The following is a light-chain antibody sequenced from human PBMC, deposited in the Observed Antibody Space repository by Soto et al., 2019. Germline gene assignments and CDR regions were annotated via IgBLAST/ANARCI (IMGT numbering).Light chain of an antibody. V-gene: IGLV2-14*01. CDR3: SSFTSINTWV. Sequence: QSVLTQPASVSGSPGQTITISCTGTSSDVGGYNYVSWYQQHPGKAPKLMIYEVSNRPSRVSNRFSGSKSSNTASLTISGLHTEDEADYYCSSFTSINTWVFGGGTKLTVL. CDR2: EVS. CDR1: SSDVGGYNY. J-gene: IGLJ3*02.